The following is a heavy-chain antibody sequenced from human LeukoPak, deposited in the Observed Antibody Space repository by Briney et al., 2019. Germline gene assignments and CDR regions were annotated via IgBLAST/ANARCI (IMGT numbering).Heavy chain of an antibody. Sequence: ASVKVSCKASGYTFTGHYTHWVRQAPGQGLGWMGWINPNSGGTNYAQKFHGRVTMTRDTSISTAYMELNRLKSDDTAVYYCALLAASGTDYWGQGTLVTVSS. CDR2: INPNSGGT. CDR1: GYTFTGHY. CDR3: ALLAASGTDY. J-gene: IGHJ4*02. D-gene: IGHD6-13*01. V-gene: IGHV1-2*02.